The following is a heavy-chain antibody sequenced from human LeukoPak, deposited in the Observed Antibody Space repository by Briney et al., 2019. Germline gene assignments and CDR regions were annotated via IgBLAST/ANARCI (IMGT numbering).Heavy chain of an antibody. CDR3: ARDSGGGCCRDY. D-gene: IGHD2-15*01. V-gene: IGHV3-21*01. CDR1: GFTFSSYS. Sequence: GGSLRLSCAASGFTFSSYSMNWVRQAPGKGLEWVSSISSSSSYIYYADSVKGRFTISRDNAKNSLYLQMNSLRAEDTAVYYCARDSGGGCCRDYWGQGTLVTVSS. J-gene: IGHJ4*02. CDR2: ISSSSSYI.